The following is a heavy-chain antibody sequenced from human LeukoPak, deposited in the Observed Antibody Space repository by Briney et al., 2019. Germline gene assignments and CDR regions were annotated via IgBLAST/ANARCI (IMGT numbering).Heavy chain of an antibody. V-gene: IGHV4-39*02. J-gene: IGHJ5*02. CDR3: ARDRRTGTTSPKFDP. CDR2: IYYSGST. CDR1: GGSISSSSYY. D-gene: IGHD1-7*01. Sequence: TLSLTCTVSGGSISSSSYYRGWIRQPPGKGLEWIGSIYYSGSTYYNPSLKSRVTISVDTSKNQFSLKLSSVTAADTAVYYCARDRRTGTTSPKFDPWGQGTLVTVSS.